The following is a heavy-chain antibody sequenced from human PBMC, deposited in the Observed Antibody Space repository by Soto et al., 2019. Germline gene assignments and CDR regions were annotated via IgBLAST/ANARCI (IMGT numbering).Heavy chain of an antibody. Sequence: SETLSLTCTVSGGSISSYYWSWIRQPPGKGLEWIGYIYYSGSTNYNPSLKSRVTISVDTSKNQFSLKLSPVTAADTAVYYCARDSVCSGGSCTFAFDYWGQGTLVTVSS. CDR2: IYYSGST. D-gene: IGHD2-15*01. CDR3: ARDSVCSGGSCTFAFDY. CDR1: GGSISSYY. V-gene: IGHV4-59*01. J-gene: IGHJ4*02.